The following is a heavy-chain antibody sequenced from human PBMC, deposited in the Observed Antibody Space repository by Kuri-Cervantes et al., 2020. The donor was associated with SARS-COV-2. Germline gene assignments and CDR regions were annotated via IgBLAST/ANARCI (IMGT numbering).Heavy chain of an antibody. J-gene: IGHJ5*02. V-gene: IGHV3-7*01. CDR2: IKQDGSEK. Sequence: GESLKISCAASGFTFSSYWMSWVRQAPGKGLEWVANIKQDGSEKYYVDSVKGRFTISRDNAKNSLYLQMNSLRAEDTAVYYCARDRGIVVVPAAIWFDPWGRGTLVTVSS. CDR1: GFTFSSYW. D-gene: IGHD2-2*01. CDR3: ARDRGIVVVPAAIWFDP.